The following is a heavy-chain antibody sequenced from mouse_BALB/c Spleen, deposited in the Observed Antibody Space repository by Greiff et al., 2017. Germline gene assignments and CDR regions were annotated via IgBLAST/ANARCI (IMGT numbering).Heavy chain of an antibody. CDR2: ISYDGSN. CDR3: AYGNYFDY. Sequence: EVQLHQSGPGLVKPSQSLSLTCSVTGYSITSGYFWNWIRQFPGNKLEWMGYISYDGSNNYNPSLKNRISITRDTSKNQFFLKWNSVTTEDTATYYCAYGNYFDYWGQGTTLTVSS. CDR1: GYSITSGYF. D-gene: IGHD2-10*02. V-gene: IGHV3-6*02. J-gene: IGHJ2*01.